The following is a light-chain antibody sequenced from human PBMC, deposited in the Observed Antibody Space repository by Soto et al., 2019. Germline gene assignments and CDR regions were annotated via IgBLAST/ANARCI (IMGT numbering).Light chain of an antibody. CDR3: SSYTSSSTVV. CDR1: SSDVCGYNY. J-gene: IGLJ2*01. Sequence: QSVLTQPASVSGSPGQSITISCTGPSSDVCGYNYVSWYQQHPGKAPKLMIYDVSNRPSGVSNRFSGSKSGNTASLTISGLQAEDEADEYCSSYTSSSTVVFGGGTKLTVL. CDR2: DVS. V-gene: IGLV2-14*01.